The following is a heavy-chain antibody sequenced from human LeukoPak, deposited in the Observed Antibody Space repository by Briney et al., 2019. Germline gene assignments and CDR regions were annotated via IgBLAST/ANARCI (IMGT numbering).Heavy chain of an antibody. CDR2: IYADGSS. J-gene: IGHJ4*02. Sequence: ASETLSLTCTVSGGSVSSENSYWNWIRQPAGKGLEWIGRIYADGSSTYNPSLKSRVTISVDTSKNQFSLRLTSMTAADTAVYYCARGYYYRGWGQGTLVTVSP. D-gene: IGHD3-10*01. CDR3: ARGYYYRG. CDR1: GGSVSSENSY. V-gene: IGHV4-61*02.